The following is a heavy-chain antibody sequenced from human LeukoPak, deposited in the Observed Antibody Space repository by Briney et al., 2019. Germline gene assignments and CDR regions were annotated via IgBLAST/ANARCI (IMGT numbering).Heavy chain of an antibody. CDR1: GDTFSSYA. CDR2: IIPIFGTA. CDR3: ASGTKPYYYYMDV. J-gene: IGHJ6*03. Sequence: GASVKVSCKASGDTFSSYAISWVRQAPGQGLEWMGGIIPIFGTANYAQKFQGRVTITADESTSTAYMELSSLRSEDTAVYYCASGTKPYYYYMDVWGKGTTVTISS. D-gene: IGHD1-14*01. V-gene: IGHV1-69*13.